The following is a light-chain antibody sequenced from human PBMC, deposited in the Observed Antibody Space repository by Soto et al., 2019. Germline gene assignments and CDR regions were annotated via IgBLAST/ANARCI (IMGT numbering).Light chain of an antibody. CDR2: EVT. Sequence: QSALTQPASVSGSLGQSITISCTGTSSDVGGYNYVSWYQQHPGKAPKLMIYEVTNRPSGVSNRFSGSKSGNTASLTISGLQAEDEADYYCSSYTSNSTHVVFGGETKLTVL. CDR3: SSYTSNSTHVV. V-gene: IGLV2-14*01. J-gene: IGLJ2*01. CDR1: SSDVGGYNY.